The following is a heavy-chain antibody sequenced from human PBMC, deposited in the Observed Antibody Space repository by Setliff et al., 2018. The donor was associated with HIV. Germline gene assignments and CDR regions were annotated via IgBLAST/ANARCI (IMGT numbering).Heavy chain of an antibody. CDR3: AREDTTGYYSLSAFDI. CDR2: IYHSGRT. CDR1: GYFINIGHY. V-gene: IGHV4-38-2*02. Sequence: SETLSLTCRVSGYFINIGHYCGWLRQSPGKGLEWIGTIYHSGRTKYNPSLKSRVTMSVDTSKNQFSLKLKSVTAADTAVYYCAREDTTGYYSLSAFDIWGQGTLVTVSS. J-gene: IGHJ3*02. D-gene: IGHD3-22*01.